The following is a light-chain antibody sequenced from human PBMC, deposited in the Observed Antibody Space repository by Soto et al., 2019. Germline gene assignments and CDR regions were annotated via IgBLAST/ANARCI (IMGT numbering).Light chain of an antibody. CDR2: GAS. J-gene: IGKJ5*01. CDR1: QSVSSSY. V-gene: IGKV3-20*01. CDR3: QQYGSSLSIT. Sequence: EIVLTQSPGTLSLSPGERVTLSCRASQSVSSSYLAWYQQKPGQAPRLLIYGASSRATGTPDRFSGSGSGTDFTLTISRLETEDFAVYYCQQYGSSLSITFGQGTRLENK.